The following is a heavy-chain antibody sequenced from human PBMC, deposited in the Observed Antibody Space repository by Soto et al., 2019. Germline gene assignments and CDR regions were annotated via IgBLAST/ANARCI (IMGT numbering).Heavy chain of an antibody. CDR3: ARVAIVVVLAANWYFDL. V-gene: IGHV3-7*01. J-gene: IGHJ2*01. D-gene: IGHD2-15*01. CDR1: GFTFSRYW. CDR2: IKQDGSEK. Sequence: EVQLVESGGGLVQPGGSLRLSCAASGFTFSRYWMSWVRQAPGKGLEWVANIKQDGSEKYYVDSVKGRFTISRDNAENERNLQMNSLRAEDPAVYYCARVAIVVVLAANWYFDLWGRGTLVTVSS.